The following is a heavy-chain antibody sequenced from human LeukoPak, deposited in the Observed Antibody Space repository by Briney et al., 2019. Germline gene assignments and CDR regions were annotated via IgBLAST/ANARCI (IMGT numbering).Heavy chain of an antibody. CDR1: GFAVSSNY. CDR2: IYSGGST. D-gene: IGHD6-19*01. Sequence: GGSLRLSCAASGFAVSSNYMSWVPQAPGKGLEWVSVIYSGGSTYYADSVKGRFTISRDNAKNTLYLQMNTLGAEDTALYYCVRGSTDWNGMDVWGQGTTVTVSS. CDR3: VRGSTDWNGMDV. J-gene: IGHJ6*02. V-gene: IGHV3-53*01.